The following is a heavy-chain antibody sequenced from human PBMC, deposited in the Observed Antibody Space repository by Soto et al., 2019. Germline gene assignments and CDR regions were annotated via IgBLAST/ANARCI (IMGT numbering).Heavy chain of an antibody. CDR2: ISYDASNK. J-gene: IGHJ4*02. V-gene: IGHV3-30-3*01. CDR1: GFAFSSYA. D-gene: IGHD6-19*01. CDR3: ARPFSSGWYGDFDY. Sequence: GGSLRLSCAASGFAFSSYAMHWVRRAPGKGLEWVAVISYDASNKYYADSVKGRFTISRDNSKKTMYLQMSSLRAGDTAVYYCARPFSSGWYGDFDYWGQGTLVTVSS.